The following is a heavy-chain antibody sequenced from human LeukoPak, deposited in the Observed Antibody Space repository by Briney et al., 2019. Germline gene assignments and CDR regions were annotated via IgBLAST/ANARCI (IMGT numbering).Heavy chain of an antibody. D-gene: IGHD3-22*01. CDR1: EFTFSSYS. Sequence: GGSLRLSCAASEFTFSSYSMNWVRQAPGKGLEWVSSISSSSNYKYYADSVKGRFTISRDNAKNSLYLQMNSLRAEDTAVYYCARDAMIGTLLRYYGMDVWGQGTTVTVSS. CDR2: ISSSSNYK. CDR3: ARDAMIGTLLRYYGMDV. J-gene: IGHJ6*02. V-gene: IGHV3-21*01.